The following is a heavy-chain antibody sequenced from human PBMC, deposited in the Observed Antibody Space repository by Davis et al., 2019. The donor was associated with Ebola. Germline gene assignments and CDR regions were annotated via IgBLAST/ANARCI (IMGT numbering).Heavy chain of an antibody. CDR2: ISSTRTVT. Sequence: GESLMIPCAASGFTVSSNHMSWVRQPPGKGLEWISSISSTRTVTYYADSVKGRFTISRHSSKNTLDLQMNSLRAEDTALYSCTKGDRDYSSSPFDYWGQGTLVTVSS. D-gene: IGHD3-22*01. CDR3: TKGDRDYSSSPFDY. CDR1: GFTVSSNH. V-gene: IGHV3-23*01. J-gene: IGHJ4*02.